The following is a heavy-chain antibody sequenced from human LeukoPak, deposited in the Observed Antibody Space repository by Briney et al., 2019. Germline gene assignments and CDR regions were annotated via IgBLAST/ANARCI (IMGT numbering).Heavy chain of an antibody. D-gene: IGHD5-12*01. J-gene: IGHJ5*02. CDR1: GGSISRDY. CDR3: ARARIVATIIWFDP. V-gene: IGHV4-59*01. Sequence: PSETLSLTCTVSGGSISRDYWSWIRQPPGKGLEWIGYIYYSGSTNYNPSLKSRVTISVDTSKNQFSLKLSSVTAADTAVYYCARARIVATIIWFDPWGQGTLVTVSS. CDR2: IYYSGST.